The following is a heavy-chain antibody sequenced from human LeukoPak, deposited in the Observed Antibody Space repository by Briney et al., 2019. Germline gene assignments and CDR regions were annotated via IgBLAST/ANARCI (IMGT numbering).Heavy chain of an antibody. J-gene: IGHJ4*02. CDR3: ATADSSGPPGGY. V-gene: IGHV4-39*01. CDR1: GGSISSSSYS. Sequence: KSSETLSLTCTVSGGSISSSSYSWGWIRQPPGKGLEWIGSIYYSGSTYYNPSLKSRVTISVDTSKNQFSLKLSSVTAADTAVYYCATADSSGPPGGYWGQGTLVTVSS. CDR2: IYYSGST. D-gene: IGHD3-22*01.